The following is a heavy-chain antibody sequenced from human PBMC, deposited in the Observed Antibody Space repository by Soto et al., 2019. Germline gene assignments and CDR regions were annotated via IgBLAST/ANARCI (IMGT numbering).Heavy chain of an antibody. Sequence: QVQLVQSGAEVKKPGASVKVSCKASGYTFTSYDINWVRQATGQGLEWMGWMNPNSGNTGYAQKFQGRVTMTRNTSISTAYMELSSLRSEDTAVYYCARGRMTLTPAFYYYYGMDVWGQGTTVTVSS. CDR3: ARGRMTLTPAFYYYYGMDV. D-gene: IGHD2-2*01. CDR1: GYTFTSYD. CDR2: MNPNSGNT. J-gene: IGHJ6*02. V-gene: IGHV1-8*01.